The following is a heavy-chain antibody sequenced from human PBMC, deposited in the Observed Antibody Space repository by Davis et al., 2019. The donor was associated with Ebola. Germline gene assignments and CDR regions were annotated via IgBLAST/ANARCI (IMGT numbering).Heavy chain of an antibody. J-gene: IGHJ4*02. CDR2: MNPNNGDA. Sequence: ASVKVSCKASGYTFAAYYLHWVRQAPGQGLGWMGWMNPNNGDANYAQGLQGRVTMTRDTSISTAYMELNSLTSDDAAVYYCARGGTRSYYAFDHWGQGTVVTVSS. D-gene: IGHD1-26*01. V-gene: IGHV1-2*02. CDR1: GYTFAAYY. CDR3: ARGGTRSYYAFDH.